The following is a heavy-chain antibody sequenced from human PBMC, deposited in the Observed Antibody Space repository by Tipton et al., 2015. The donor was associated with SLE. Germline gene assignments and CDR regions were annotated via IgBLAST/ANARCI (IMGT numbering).Heavy chain of an antibody. CDR1: AYTFTTYS. D-gene: IGHD4-17*01. V-gene: IGHV1-18*01. CDR3: ARAVTTGLYWYFDL. Sequence: QSGAEVKNPGASVKVSCKASAYTFTTYSISWVRQAPGQGLEWMGWISTYNGNTIYAQKLQGRVTMTTDTSTSTAYMELRSLRSDDTAVYYCARAVTTGLYWYFDLWGRGTLVTVSS. J-gene: IGHJ2*01. CDR2: ISTYNGNT.